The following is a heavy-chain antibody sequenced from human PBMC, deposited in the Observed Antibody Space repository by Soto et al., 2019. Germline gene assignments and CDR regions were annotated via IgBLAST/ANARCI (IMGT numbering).Heavy chain of an antibody. Sequence: SETLSITCNVSGGSITSHSYSWGWIRQPPGKGLEWIATLYSDRDTYYNPSLKNQVNKSPDTSQNQNSLHLNSVTATDTAVYFCARHPGYCSGGRCNGQYTLDVWGQGTTVTVS. J-gene: IGHJ6*02. D-gene: IGHD2-15*01. V-gene: IGHV4-39*01. CDR3: ARHPGYCSGGRCNGQYTLDV. CDR1: GGSITSHSYS. CDR2: LYSDRDT.